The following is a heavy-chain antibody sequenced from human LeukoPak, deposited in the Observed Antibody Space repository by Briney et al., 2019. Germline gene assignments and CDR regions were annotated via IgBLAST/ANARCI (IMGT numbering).Heavy chain of an antibody. Sequence: PGGSLRLSCAASGFTFSSYGMYWVRQAPGKGLEWVANIKQDGSEKYYVDSVKGRFTISRDNAKNSLYLQMNSLRAEDTAVYYCARDSGAPLPAAVVGWFDPWGQGTLVTVSS. V-gene: IGHV3-7*01. CDR3: ARDSGAPLPAAVVGWFDP. D-gene: IGHD2-15*01. J-gene: IGHJ5*02. CDR1: GFTFSSYG. CDR2: IKQDGSEK.